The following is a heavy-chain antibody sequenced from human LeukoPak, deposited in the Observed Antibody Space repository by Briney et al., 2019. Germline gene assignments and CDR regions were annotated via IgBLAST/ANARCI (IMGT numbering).Heavy chain of an antibody. CDR3: AKGQELDDGVFDS. CDR2: IRSNGDTT. Sequence: GGSLRLSCTASGXTFSSLAMTWVRQAPGKGLESVSTIRSNGDTTYNADSVKGRFTISRDNSKNTLYLELNSLRVEDTATFYCAKGQELDDGVFDSWGQGTMVTVSS. J-gene: IGHJ4*02. CDR1: GXTFSSLA. D-gene: IGHD1-1*01. V-gene: IGHV3-23*01.